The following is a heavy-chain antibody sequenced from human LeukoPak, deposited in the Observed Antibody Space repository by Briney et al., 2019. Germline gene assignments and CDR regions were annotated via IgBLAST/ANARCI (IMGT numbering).Heavy chain of an antibody. D-gene: IGHD3-10*01. J-gene: IGHJ3*02. Sequence: SETLSLTCTVSGGSLGREFWTWVRQPPGKGLEWVGYIYDIGTTNYNPSLKSGGTIFVETSRNQFSLNLTSVTAADTAVYYCARLYGSGPRGAFDIWGQGTLVTVSS. V-gene: IGHV4-59*08. CDR3: ARLYGSGPRGAFDI. CDR1: GGSLGREF. CDR2: IYDIGTT.